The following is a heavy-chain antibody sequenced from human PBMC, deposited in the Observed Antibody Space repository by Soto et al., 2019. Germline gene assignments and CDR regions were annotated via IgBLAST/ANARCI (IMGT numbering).Heavy chain of an antibody. J-gene: IGHJ4*02. Sequence: PGGSLRLSCAASGSTFRSYSMNWVRQAPGRGLEWVSSISPSSSFLSYADSVKGRFTISRDNAKNSVNLQMNSLRAEDTAVYYCARVGTDYGSGSPYYSDYWGQGTLVPVSS. V-gene: IGHV3-21*06. CDR2: ISPSSSFL. D-gene: IGHD3-10*01. CDR1: GSTFRSYS. CDR3: ARVGTDYGSGSPYYSDY.